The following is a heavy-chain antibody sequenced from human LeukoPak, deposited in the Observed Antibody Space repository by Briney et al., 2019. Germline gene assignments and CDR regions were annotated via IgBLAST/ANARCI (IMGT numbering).Heavy chain of an antibody. J-gene: IGHJ4*02. D-gene: IGHD3-10*01. V-gene: IGHV1-8*01. CDR1: GYTFTNYD. Sequence: ASVKVSCKASGYTFTNYDINWVRQATGQGLEWMGWMNPKSGNTGYAQKFQGRVTMTRSTSMSTAYMELSSLRSEDTAVYYCATGWLGELRSNDYWGQGTLVTVSS. CDR2: MNPKSGNT. CDR3: ATGWLGELRSNDY.